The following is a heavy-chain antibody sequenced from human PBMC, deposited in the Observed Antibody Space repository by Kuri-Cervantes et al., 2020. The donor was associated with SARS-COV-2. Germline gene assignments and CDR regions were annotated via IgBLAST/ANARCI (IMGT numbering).Heavy chain of an antibody. CDR1: GGPISSSSYY. J-gene: IGHJ5*02. Sequence: SCTVSGGPISSSSYYWGWIRQPPGKGLEWIGSIYYSGSTYYNPSLKSRVTISVDTSKNQFSLKLSSVTAADTAVYYCAGQMISSITIFGVVITRNWFDPWGQGTLVTVSS. CDR3: AGQMISSITIFGVVITRNWFDP. D-gene: IGHD3-3*01. V-gene: IGHV4-39*01. CDR2: IYYSGST.